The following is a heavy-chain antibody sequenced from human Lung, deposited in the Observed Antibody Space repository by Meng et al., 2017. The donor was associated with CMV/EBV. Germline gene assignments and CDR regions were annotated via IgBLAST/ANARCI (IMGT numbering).Heavy chain of an antibody. Sequence: ASXXVSXKASGYTFTGYSIHWVRQAPGQGLEWMGWMNPMTGATFSKQKYQGRVTMTRDTSISTAYMELSRLRPDDTAVYYCARLIAAAVFYYHGMDVWGQAXTVTVSS. CDR2: MNPMTGAT. V-gene: IGHV1-2*02. D-gene: IGHD6-13*01. CDR3: ARLIAAAVFYYHGMDV. CDR1: GYTFTGYS. J-gene: IGHJ6*02.